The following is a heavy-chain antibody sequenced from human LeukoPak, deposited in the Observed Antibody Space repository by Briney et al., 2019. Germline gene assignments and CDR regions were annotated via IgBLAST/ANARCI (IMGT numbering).Heavy chain of an antibody. V-gene: IGHV1-2*02. CDR1: GYTFTGYY. D-gene: IGHD3-10*01. Sequence: GASVKVSCKASGYTFTGYYMHWVRQAPGQGREWMGWINPNSGGTNYAQKFQGRVTMTRDTSISTAYMELSRLRSDDTAVYYCARFMVRGVITPAAFDYWGQGTLVTVSS. CDR3: ARFMVRGVITPAAFDY. CDR2: INPNSGGT. J-gene: IGHJ4*02.